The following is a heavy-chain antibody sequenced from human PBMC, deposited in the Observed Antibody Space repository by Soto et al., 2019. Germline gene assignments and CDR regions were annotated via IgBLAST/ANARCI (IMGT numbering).Heavy chain of an antibody. V-gene: IGHV3-23*01. CDR2: LTDSGDST. D-gene: IGHD6-13*01. Sequence: PGGSLRLSCAASGFSFSAYAMAWVRQAPGKGLDWVSSLTDSGDSTYYSDAVKGRFTISRDNSKNTVFLHLNSLRAEDTAVYYCAKDAAGRVAARFERWGKGSLVTVSS. CDR1: GFSFSAYA. J-gene: IGHJ4*02. CDR3: AKDAAGRVAARFER.